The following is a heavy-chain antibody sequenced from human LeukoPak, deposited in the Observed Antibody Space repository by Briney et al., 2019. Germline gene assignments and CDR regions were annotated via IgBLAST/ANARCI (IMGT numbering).Heavy chain of an antibody. Sequence: SETLSLTCTVSGGSISSYYWSWIRQPPGKGLEWTGYIYYTGTTNYNPSIKSRVTISVDTSKNQFSLKLSSVTAADTAVYYCARGSYYFDYWGQGTLVTVSS. CDR2: IYYTGTT. D-gene: IGHD3-10*01. J-gene: IGHJ4*02. CDR3: ARGSYYFDY. V-gene: IGHV4-59*01. CDR1: GGSISSYY.